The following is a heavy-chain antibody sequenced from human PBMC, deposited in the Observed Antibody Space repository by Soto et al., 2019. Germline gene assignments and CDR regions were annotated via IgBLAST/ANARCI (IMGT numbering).Heavy chain of an antibody. CDR2: INRDGSST. D-gene: IGHD6-19*01. CDR3: AVAVAGPTAIGY. V-gene: IGHV3-74*01. CDR1: GFTFSSYW. Sequence: EVQLVESGGGLVQPGGSLRLSCAASGFTFSSYWMHWVRQAPGKGLVWVSRINRDGSSTSYADSVKGRVTISRDNAKNTLYRQMNSLRAEDTAVYYGAVAVAGPTAIGYWGQGTLVTVSS. J-gene: IGHJ4*02.